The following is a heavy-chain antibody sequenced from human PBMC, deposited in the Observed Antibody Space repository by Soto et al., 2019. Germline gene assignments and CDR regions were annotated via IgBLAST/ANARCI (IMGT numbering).Heavy chain of an antibody. V-gene: IGHV3-23*01. CDR1: GFNFSNYA. J-gene: IGHJ4*02. CDR3: AKGRAIKVFGVITAFGS. Sequence: EVQLLESGGDFKQPGGSLRLSCEGSGFNFSNYALNWVRQAPGKRLEWVSVISGNSGTTYYAASVKGRFTISRDNSKKTLYRQKNNLRPDDTAVYYCAKGRAIKVFGVITAFGSWGQGTLVTVSS. D-gene: IGHD3-3*01. CDR2: ISGNSGTT.